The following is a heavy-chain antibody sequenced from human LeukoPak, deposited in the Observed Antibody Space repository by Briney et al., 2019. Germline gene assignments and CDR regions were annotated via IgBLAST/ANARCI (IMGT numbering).Heavy chain of an antibody. CDR2: INHSGGT. CDR3: ARGRGSGSYYSYYFDY. D-gene: IGHD3-10*01. Sequence: PSETLSLTCAVYGGSFSGYYWSWIRQPPGKGLEWIGEINHSGGTNYNPSPKSRVTISVDTSKNQFSLKLSSVTAADTAVYYCARGRGSGSYYSYYFDYWGQGTLVTVSS. CDR1: GGSFSGYY. J-gene: IGHJ4*02. V-gene: IGHV4-34*01.